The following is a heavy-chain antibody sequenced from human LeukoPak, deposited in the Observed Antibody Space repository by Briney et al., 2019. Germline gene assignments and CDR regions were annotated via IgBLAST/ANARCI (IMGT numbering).Heavy chain of an antibody. CDR1: GFTFSSYA. V-gene: IGHV3-23*01. J-gene: IGHJ3*02. CDR3: AKLHYDILTGHFPDAFDI. CDR2: ISGSGGST. Sequence: GGSLRLSCAASGFTFSSYAMSWVRQAPGKGLEWVSAISGSGGSTYYADSVKGRFTISRDNSKNTLYLQMNSLRAEDTAVYYCAKLHYDILTGHFPDAFDIWGQGTMATVSS. D-gene: IGHD3-9*01.